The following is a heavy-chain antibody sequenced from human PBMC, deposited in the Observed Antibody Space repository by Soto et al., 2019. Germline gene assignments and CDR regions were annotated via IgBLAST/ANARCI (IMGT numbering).Heavy chain of an antibody. CDR3: ARVMATFGVVSKGPDH. J-gene: IGHJ4*02. CDR1: GYPFTTYG. CDR2: ISTYNGDT. Sequence: QVQLAQSGAEVKKAGASVRVSCKASGYPFTTYGISWVRQAPGQGLEWMGWISTYNGDTEYPQSLQGRIAMTRDTSTAKAYMELRSLRSDDTAVYYCARVMATFGVVSKGPDHWGQGTLVTVS. V-gene: IGHV1-18*04. D-gene: IGHD3-3*01.